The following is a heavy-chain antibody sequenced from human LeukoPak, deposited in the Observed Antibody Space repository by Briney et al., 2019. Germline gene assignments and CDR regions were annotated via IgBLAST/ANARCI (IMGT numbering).Heavy chain of an antibody. Sequence: GGSLRLSCAASGFTFSSYSMNWVRQAPGKGLEWVSSISSSSNYINYADSVRGRFTISRDNAKNSLYLQMNSLRAEDTAVYYCARGAPKRRYFDLWGRGTLVTVSS. J-gene: IGHJ2*01. V-gene: IGHV3-21*06. CDR2: ISSSSNYI. CDR3: ARGAPKRRYFDL. CDR1: GFTFSSYS.